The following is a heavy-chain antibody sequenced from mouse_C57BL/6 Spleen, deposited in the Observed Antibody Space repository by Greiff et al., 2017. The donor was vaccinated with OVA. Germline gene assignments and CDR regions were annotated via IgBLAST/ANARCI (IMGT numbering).Heavy chain of an antibody. J-gene: IGHJ4*01. V-gene: IGHV1-64*01. CDR1: GYTFTSYW. D-gene: IGHD1-1*01. CDR2: IHPNSGST. CDR3: ARSLIAKDAMDY. Sequence: QVQLQQPGAELVKPGASVKLSCKASGYTFTSYWMHWVKQRPGQGLEWIGIIHPNSGSTNYNEKFKSKATLTVDKSSSTAYMQLSSLTSEDSAVYYCARSLIAKDAMDYWGQGTTVTVSS.